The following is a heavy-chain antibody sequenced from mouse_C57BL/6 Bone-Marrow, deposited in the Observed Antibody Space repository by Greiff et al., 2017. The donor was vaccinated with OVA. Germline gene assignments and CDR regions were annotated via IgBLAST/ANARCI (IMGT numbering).Heavy chain of an antibody. D-gene: IGHD2-3*01. CDR1: GYTFTSYW. CDR3: AGLLLYFDY. Sequence: VQLQQPGAELVKPGASVKLSCKASGYTFTSYWMQWVKQRPGQGLEWIGEIDPSDSYTNYNQKFKGKATLTVDTSSSTAYMQLSSLTSEDSAVYYCAGLLLYFDYWGQGTTLTVSS. CDR2: IDPSDSYT. J-gene: IGHJ2*01. V-gene: IGHV1-50*01.